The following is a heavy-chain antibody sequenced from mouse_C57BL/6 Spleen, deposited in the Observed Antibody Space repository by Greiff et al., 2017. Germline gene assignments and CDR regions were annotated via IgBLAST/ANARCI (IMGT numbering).Heavy chain of an antibody. CDR3: ARGQLRRWYFDV. D-gene: IGHD3-2*02. CDR1: GFTFSDYG. J-gene: IGHJ1*03. V-gene: IGHV5-17*01. Sequence: EVKLVESGGGLVKPGGSLKLSCAASGFTFSDYGMHWVRQAPEKGLEWVAYISSGSSTIYCADTVKGRFTISRDNAKNTLFLQMTSLRSEDTAMYYCARGQLRRWYFDVWGTGTTVTVSS. CDR2: ISSGSSTI.